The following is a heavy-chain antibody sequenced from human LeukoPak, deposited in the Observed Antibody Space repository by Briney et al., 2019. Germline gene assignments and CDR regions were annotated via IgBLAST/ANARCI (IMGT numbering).Heavy chain of an antibody. D-gene: IGHD2-15*01. Sequence: PGGSLRLSCTAYGFTFGDYAMSWARQAPGKGLEWVGFIRSKAYGGTTEYAASVKGRFTISRDDSKSIAYLQMNSLKTEDTAVYYCTRDPRGGGISDFDYWGQGALVTVSS. CDR3: TRDPRGGGISDFDY. J-gene: IGHJ4*02. CDR1: GFTFGDYA. CDR2: IRSKAYGGTT. V-gene: IGHV3-49*04.